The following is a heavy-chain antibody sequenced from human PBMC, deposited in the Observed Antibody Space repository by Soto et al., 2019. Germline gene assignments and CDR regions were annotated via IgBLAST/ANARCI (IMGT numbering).Heavy chain of an antibody. Sequence: GGSLRLSCPTSGLNFSDYYMSWIRQAPGKGLEWISYISSSGTTIKYADSVKGRFTVSRDNAKNSLYLQMSSLRAEDTAVYYCAVKQQSSALLIVYWGQGALVTVSS. CDR1: GLNFSDYY. CDR2: ISSSGTTI. D-gene: IGHD3-22*01. CDR3: AVKQQSSALLIVY. J-gene: IGHJ4*02. V-gene: IGHV3-11*01.